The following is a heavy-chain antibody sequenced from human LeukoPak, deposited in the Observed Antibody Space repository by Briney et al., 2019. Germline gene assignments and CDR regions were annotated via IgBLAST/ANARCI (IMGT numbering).Heavy chain of an antibody. CDR2: INPSGGST. D-gene: IGHD2-2*01. CDR1: GYTFTSYY. V-gene: IGHV1-46*01. Sequence: ASVKVSCKASGYTFTSYYMHWVRQAPGQGLEWMGIINPSGGSTSYAQKFQGRVTMTRDMSTSTVYMELSSLRSEDTAVYYCARAGIVVVPADKESDYWGQGTLVTVSS. J-gene: IGHJ4*02. CDR3: ARAGIVVVPADKESDY.